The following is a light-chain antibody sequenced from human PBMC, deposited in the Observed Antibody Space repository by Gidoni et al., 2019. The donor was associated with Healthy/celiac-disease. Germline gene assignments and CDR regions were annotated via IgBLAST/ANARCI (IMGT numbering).Light chain of an antibody. J-gene: IGKJ4*01. CDR2: YAS. Sequence: SPDFQSVTPKETVTITCRASQSLGISLHWYQQKPEQSPKLLIKYASQSISGVHSRFSGSGSWTDFTLTINSLEAEDAAAYYCQQSSSLPLTFGGGTKVEIK. CDR1: QSLGIS. V-gene: IGKV6D-21*02. CDR3: QQSSSLPLT.